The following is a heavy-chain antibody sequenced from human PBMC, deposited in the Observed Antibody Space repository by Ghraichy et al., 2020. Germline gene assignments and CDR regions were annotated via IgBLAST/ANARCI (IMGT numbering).Heavy chain of an antibody. V-gene: IGHV4-59*01. J-gene: IGHJ6*03. CDR3: ARGSEYQLFLYYYYYMDV. CDR1: GGSISSYY. D-gene: IGHD2-2*01. Sequence: SETLSLPCTVSGGSISSYYWSWIRQPPGKGLEWIGYIYYSGSTNYNPSLKSRVTISVDTSKNQFSLKLSSVTAADTAVYYCARGSEYQLFLYYYYYMDVWGKGTTVTVSS. CDR2: IYYSGST.